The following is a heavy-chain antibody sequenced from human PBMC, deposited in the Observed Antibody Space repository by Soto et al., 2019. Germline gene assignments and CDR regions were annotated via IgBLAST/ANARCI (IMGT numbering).Heavy chain of an antibody. V-gene: IGHV3-23*01. J-gene: IGHJ4*02. Sequence: EVQLLVSGGGLVQPGGSLRLSCAASGFSFRNYAMSWVRQAPGKGLEWISTLTGSSSNIYYADSVKGRFAISRDNSRNTLYLQMNSLTAEDTAVYYCANGRATYGLLTHDYWGQGTLVTVSS. D-gene: IGHD3-10*01. CDR3: ANGRATYGLLTHDY. CDR1: GFSFRNYA. CDR2: LTGSSSNI.